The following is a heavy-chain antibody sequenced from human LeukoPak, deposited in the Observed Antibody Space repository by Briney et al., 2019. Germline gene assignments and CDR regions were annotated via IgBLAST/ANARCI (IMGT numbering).Heavy chain of an antibody. Sequence: GGALRLSCSGSGFIFNNYAIHWVRQTPGKGLGGGSGISWNSGSIDYADSVKGRFTISRDNAKNSLYLQMNSLRVEDTAFYYCAKDNRRHYTSGPNPDSLHWGQGALVTVSS. J-gene: IGHJ4*02. D-gene: IGHD6-19*01. CDR1: GFIFNNYA. V-gene: IGHV3-9*01. CDR3: AKDNRRHYTSGPNPDSLH. CDR2: ISWNSGSI.